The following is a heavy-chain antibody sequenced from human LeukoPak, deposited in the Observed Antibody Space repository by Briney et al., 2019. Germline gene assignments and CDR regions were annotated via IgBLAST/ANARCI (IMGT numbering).Heavy chain of an antibody. V-gene: IGHV3-23*01. J-gene: IGHJ6*03. CDR3: AADTAMLTGSYYMDV. CDR1: GFTFYNYG. CDR2: ISGSGGST. D-gene: IGHD5-18*01. Sequence: GGSLRLSCAVSGFTFYNYGMSWVRQAPGKGLEWVSGISGSGGSTYYADSVKGRFTISRDNSKSTLYLQMNSLRAQDTAVYYCAADTAMLTGSYYMDVWGKGTTVTISS.